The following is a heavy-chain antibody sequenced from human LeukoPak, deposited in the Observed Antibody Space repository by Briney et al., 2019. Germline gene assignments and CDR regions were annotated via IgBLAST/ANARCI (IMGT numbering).Heavy chain of an antibody. Sequence: PWETLSLTCTVSGDSISYYYWSWIRQPPGKGLEWIGKIYYSGNTNYNTSLKSRVTISVDTSKNQFSLKLSSVTAADTAVYYCARVRGYSYDSSDFDYWGQGTLVTVSS. J-gene: IGHJ4*02. CDR2: IYYSGNT. V-gene: IGHV4-59*01. D-gene: IGHD5-18*01. CDR3: ARVRGYSYDSSDFDY. CDR1: GDSISYYY.